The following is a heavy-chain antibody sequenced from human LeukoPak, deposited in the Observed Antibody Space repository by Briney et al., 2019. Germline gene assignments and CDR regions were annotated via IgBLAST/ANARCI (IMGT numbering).Heavy chain of an antibody. CDR3: ATQVDFPSRRTYGSVNKGFQH. J-gene: IGHJ1*01. CDR2: IYPSDSDT. D-gene: IGHD3-3*01. CDR1: WCSFTSYL. V-gene: IGHV5-51*01. Sequence: GGSLEISFQTSWCSFTSYLVGWVRPMPGKSLEWMGIIYPSDSDTRYNPSFKGQVIISADKSTSTSYLHWSSLKASDTAMYFCATQVDFPSRRTYGSVNKGFQHWGQGTLVTVSS.